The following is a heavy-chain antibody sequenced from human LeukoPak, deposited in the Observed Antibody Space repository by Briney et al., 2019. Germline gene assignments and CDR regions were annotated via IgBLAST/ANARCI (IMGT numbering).Heavy chain of an antibody. Sequence: GGSLRLSCAASGFTFSSYGMHWVRQAPGKGLEWVAFIRYDGSNKYYADSVKGRFTISRDNSKNTLYLQMNSLRVEDTAFYYCAKRPSSGWYGFDYWGQGTLVTVSS. CDR2: IRYDGSNK. J-gene: IGHJ4*02. CDR1: GFTFSSYG. CDR3: AKRPSSGWYGFDY. V-gene: IGHV3-30*02. D-gene: IGHD6-19*01.